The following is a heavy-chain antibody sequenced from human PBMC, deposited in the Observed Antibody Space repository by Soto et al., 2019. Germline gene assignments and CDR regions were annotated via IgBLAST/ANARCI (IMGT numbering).Heavy chain of an antibody. J-gene: IGHJ2*01. CDR1: GFTLSSYG. CDR2: ISYDGSNI. V-gene: IGHV3-30*18. CDR3: AKDDGLWYLDL. D-gene: IGHD4-17*01. Sequence: VQLVESGGGVVQPGRSLRLSCAASGFTLSSYGRHWVRQAPGKGLQWVAVISYDGSNIYYADSVKGRFTVSRDNSRNTLYLQMRSLRTEDSALYYCAKDDGLWYLDLWGRGTLVTVSS.